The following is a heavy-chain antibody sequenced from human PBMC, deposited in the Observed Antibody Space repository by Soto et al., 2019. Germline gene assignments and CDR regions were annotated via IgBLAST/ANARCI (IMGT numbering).Heavy chain of an antibody. J-gene: IGHJ4*02. CDR1: GFTFSSYG. CDR3: AKAPFPAATYSFFDY. V-gene: IGHV3-30*18. D-gene: IGHD1-26*01. Sequence: QVQLVESGGGVVQPGRSLRLSCAASGFTFSSYGMHWVRQAPGKGLEWVAVISYDGSNKYYADSVKGRFTISRDNSKNTLYLQMNSLRAEDTAVYYCAKAPFPAATYSFFDYWGQGTLVTVSS. CDR2: ISYDGSNK.